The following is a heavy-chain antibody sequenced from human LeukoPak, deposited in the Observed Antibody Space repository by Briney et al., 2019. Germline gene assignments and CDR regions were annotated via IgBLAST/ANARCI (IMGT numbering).Heavy chain of an antibody. J-gene: IGHJ5*02. V-gene: IGHV1-8*02. CDR1: GYTFTSYD. CDR2: MNPNSGNT. D-gene: IGHD3-9*01. CDR3: ARDSSRYNWFDP. Sequence: GASVKVSCKASGYTFTSYDINWVRQATGQGLEWMGWMNPNSGNTGYAQKFQGRVTMARNTSISTAYMELSSLRSEDTAVYYCARDSSRYNWFDPCGQGTLVTVSS.